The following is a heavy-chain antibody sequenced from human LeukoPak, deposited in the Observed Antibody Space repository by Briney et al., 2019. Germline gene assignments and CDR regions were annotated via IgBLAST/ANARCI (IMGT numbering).Heavy chain of an antibody. CDR3: ARDMYDSSGYYPGDY. CDR1: GFTFDDYA. J-gene: IGHJ4*02. D-gene: IGHD3-22*01. Sequence: GRSLRLSCAASGFTFDDYAMHWVRQAPGKGLEWVSGISWNSGSIGYADSVKGRFTISRDNSKNTLYLQMNSLRAEDTAVYYCARDMYDSSGYYPGDYWGQGTLVTVSS. CDR2: ISWNSGSI. V-gene: IGHV3-9*01.